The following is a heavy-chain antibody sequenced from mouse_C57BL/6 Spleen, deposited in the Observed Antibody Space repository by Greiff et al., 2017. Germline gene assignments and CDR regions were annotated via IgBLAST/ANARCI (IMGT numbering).Heavy chain of an antibody. CDR1: GYTFTSYW. CDR3: ARSGVYYYGSSQAWFAY. CDR2: IDPSDSYT. J-gene: IGHJ3*01. Sequence: QVQLQQSGAELVRPGTSVKLSCKASGYTFTSYWMHWVKQRPGQGLEWFGVIDPSDSYTNYNQKFKGKATLTVDTSSSTAYMQLSSLTSEDSAVYYCARSGVYYYGSSQAWFAYWGQGTLVTVSA. D-gene: IGHD1-1*01. V-gene: IGHV1-59*01.